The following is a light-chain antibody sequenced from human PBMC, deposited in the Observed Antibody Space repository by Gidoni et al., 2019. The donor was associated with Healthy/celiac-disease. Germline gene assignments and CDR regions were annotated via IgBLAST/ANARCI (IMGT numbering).Light chain of an antibody. V-gene: IGKV1-39*01. J-gene: IGKJ4*01. CDR3: QHSYSTPLT. CDR1: QSISSY. CDR2: AAS. Sequence: DIQMTPSPSSLSASVADRVTITCRASQSISSYVNWYQQKPGKAPKLLNYAASSLQSGVPSRFSGSGSGTDFTLTISSRQPEDFATYYCQHSYSTPLTFGGGTKVEIK.